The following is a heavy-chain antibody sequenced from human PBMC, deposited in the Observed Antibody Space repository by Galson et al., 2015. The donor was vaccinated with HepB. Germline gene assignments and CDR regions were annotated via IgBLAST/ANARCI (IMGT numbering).Heavy chain of an antibody. CDR1: GFPFSRYA. V-gene: IGHV3-23*01. D-gene: IGHD2-15*01. J-gene: IGHJ4*02. CDR2: ITSSGGKT. CDR3: AKDGIMVANNPYQLHF. Sequence: LRLSCAASGFPFSRYAMTWVRQAPGKGLEWVSSITSSGGKTYYTDSVKGRFTISRDNSRNTVLLQLNSLRAEDTAVYYCAKDGIMVANNPYQLHFWGQGTLVSVSS.